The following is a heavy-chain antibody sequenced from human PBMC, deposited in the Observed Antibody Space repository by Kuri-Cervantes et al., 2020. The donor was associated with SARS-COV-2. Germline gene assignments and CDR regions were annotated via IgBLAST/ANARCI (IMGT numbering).Heavy chain of an antibody. Sequence: GESLKISCAASGFTFSSYSMNWVRQAPGKGLEWISHISSGSNTIYYADSVKGRFTISRDNAKNSLYLQMNSLRAEDTAVYYCARGNAIAAAGNWTWFDPWGQGTLVTVSS. D-gene: IGHD6-13*01. CDR3: ARGNAIAAAGNWTWFDP. V-gene: IGHV3-48*01. CDR2: ISSGSNTI. CDR1: GFTFSSYS. J-gene: IGHJ5*02.